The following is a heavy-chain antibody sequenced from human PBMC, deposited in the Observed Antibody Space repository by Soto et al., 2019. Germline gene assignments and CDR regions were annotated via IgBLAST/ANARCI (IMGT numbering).Heavy chain of an antibody. CDR1: GFTFSSYW. D-gene: IGHD6-13*01. V-gene: IGHV3-74*01. CDR2: IIRDGSST. CDR3: GRGGSGIYGMDI. Sequence: PGGSLRLSCAASGFTFSSYWMHWVRQAPGKGLVWISRIIRDGSSTNYADSVKGRFTISRDNAKNMLYLEINSLRADDTAVYFCGRGGSGIYGMDIWGQGTTVTVSS. J-gene: IGHJ6*02.